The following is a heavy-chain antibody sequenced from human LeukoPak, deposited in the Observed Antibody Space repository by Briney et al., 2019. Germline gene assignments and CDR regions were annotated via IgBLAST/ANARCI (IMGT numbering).Heavy chain of an antibody. V-gene: IGHV3-33*06. CDR3: AKDRTVGASYWYFDL. J-gene: IGHJ2*01. D-gene: IGHD1-26*01. CDR2: IWYDGSNK. Sequence: GRSLRLSCAASGFTFSSYGMHWVRQAPGKGLEWVAVIWYDGSNKYYADPVKGRFTISRDNSKNTLYLQMNTLRAEDTAIYYCAKDRTVGASYWYFDLWGRGTLVTVSS. CDR1: GFTFSSYG.